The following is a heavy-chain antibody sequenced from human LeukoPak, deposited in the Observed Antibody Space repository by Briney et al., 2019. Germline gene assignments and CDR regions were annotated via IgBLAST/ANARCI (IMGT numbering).Heavy chain of an antibody. CDR3: AYARRVFDY. V-gene: IGHV1-2*06. CDR1: GYALTGYY. D-gene: IGHD2-8*01. CDR2: INPNSGGT. J-gene: IGHJ4*02. Sequence: ASVKVSCKASGYALTGYYMHWVRQAPGQGLEWMGRINPNSGGTNYAQKFQGRVTMTRDTSISTAYMELSRLRADDTAVYYCAYARRVFDYWGQGTLVTVSS.